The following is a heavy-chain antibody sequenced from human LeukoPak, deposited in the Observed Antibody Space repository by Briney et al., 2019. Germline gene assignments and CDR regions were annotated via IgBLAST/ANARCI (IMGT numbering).Heavy chain of an antibody. V-gene: IGHV5-51*01. CDR1: GYSFTSYW. CDR3: ARRVGATGGSNYFDY. J-gene: IGHJ4*02. CDR2: IYPGDSDT. D-gene: IGHD5-12*01. Sequence: GESLKISCKGSGYSFTSYWIGWVRQMPGKGLEWMGIIYPGDSDTRYSPSFQGQVTISADKSISTAYLQWSSLKASDTAMYYCARRVGATGGSNYFDYWGQGTLVTVSS.